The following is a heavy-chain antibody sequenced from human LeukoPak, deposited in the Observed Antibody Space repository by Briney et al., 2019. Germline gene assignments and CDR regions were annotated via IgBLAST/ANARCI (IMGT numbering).Heavy chain of an antibody. V-gene: IGHV3-15*01. J-gene: IGHJ4*02. D-gene: IGHD3-22*01. CDR2: IKSKTDGGTT. Sequence: GGSLRLSCAASGFTFSNAWMSWVRQAPGKGLEWVGPIKSKTDGGTTDYAAPVKGRFTISRDDSKNTLYLQMNSLKTEDTAVYYCTTDQYYYDSSGYYSFFDYWGQGTLVTVSS. CDR3: TTDQYYYDSSGYYSFFDY. CDR1: GFTFSNAW.